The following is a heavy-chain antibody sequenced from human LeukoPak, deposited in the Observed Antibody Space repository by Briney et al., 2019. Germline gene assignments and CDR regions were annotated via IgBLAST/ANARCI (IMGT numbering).Heavy chain of an antibody. Sequence: GRSLRLSCAASGFTFSSCGMHWVRQAPGKGLEWVAFILYDGSNKYYADSVKGRFTISRDNSKNTLYLQMNSLRAEDTAVYYCAAPGAPFGLGPFHYWGQGTLVTVSS. V-gene: IGHV3-30*02. CDR2: ILYDGSNK. D-gene: IGHD3-10*01. CDR1: GFTFSSCG. J-gene: IGHJ4*02. CDR3: AAPGAPFGLGPFHY.